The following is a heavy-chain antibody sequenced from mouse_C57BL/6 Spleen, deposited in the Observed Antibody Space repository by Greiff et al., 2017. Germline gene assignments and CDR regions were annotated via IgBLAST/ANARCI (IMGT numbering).Heavy chain of an antibody. V-gene: IGHV1-81*01. CDR2: IYPRSGNT. CDR1: GYTFTSYG. Sequence: VMLVESGAELARPGASVKLSCKASGYTFTSYGISWVKQRTGQGLEWIGEIYPRSGNTYYNEKFKGKATLTADKSSSTAYMELRSLTSEDSAVYFCARSRDSSGPFDYWGQGTTLTVSS. J-gene: IGHJ2*01. D-gene: IGHD3-2*02. CDR3: ARSRDSSGPFDY.